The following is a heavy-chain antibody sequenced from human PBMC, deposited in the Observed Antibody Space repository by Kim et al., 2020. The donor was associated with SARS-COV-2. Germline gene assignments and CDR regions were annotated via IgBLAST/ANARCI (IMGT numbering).Heavy chain of an antibody. CDR2: GST. J-gene: IGHJ4*02. V-gene: IGHV3-23*01. Sequence: GSTYYADSVKGRFTISRDNSKNTLYLQMNSLRAEDTAVYYCAKAAYYFDYWGQGTLVTVSS. CDR3: AKAAYYFDY.